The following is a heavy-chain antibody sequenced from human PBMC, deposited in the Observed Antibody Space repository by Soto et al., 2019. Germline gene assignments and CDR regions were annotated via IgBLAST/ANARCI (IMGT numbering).Heavy chain of an antibody. CDR3: ARQRTTVVTQAYFDH. CDR2: IYYSGRT. CDR1: GESISISSYY. D-gene: IGHD2-21*02. V-gene: IGHV4-39*01. Sequence: SETLSVTCSFSGESISISSYYWGWIRQPPGKGLEWIGSIYYSGRTYYNPSFKSRVTISIDTSKNQFPLKLSSVTATDTAVYYCARQRTTVVTQAYFDHWGQGALVTVS. J-gene: IGHJ4*02.